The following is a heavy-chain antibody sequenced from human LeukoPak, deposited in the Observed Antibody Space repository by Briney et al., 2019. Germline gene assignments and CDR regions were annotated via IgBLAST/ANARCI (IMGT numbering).Heavy chain of an antibody. D-gene: IGHD6-19*01. CDR2: IKQDGSEK. CDR3: ARGSGWTDY. V-gene: IGHV3-7*01. Sequence: TGGSLRLSCEASGFTFSNYWMTWVRQAPGKGLEWVANIKQDGSEKYYVDSVKGRFTVSRDNAKQSLYLQMNSLRAEDTAVYYCARGSGWTDYWGQGTLVTVPS. CDR1: GFTFSNYW. J-gene: IGHJ4*02.